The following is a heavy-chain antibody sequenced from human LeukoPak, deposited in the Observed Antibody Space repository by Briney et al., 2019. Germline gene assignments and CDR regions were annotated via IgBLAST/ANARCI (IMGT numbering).Heavy chain of an antibody. Sequence: PGGSLRLSCEVSGFIFSNNGMHWVRQAPGKGLEWVAVISYDGRKKYYRDSVKGRFSISRDNSKKTLYLQMNSLRAEDTAVYYCARDSGGAVAGTKTTYYYYGMDVWGQGTTVTVSS. D-gene: IGHD6-19*01. J-gene: IGHJ6*02. CDR3: ARDSGGAVAGTKTTYYYYGMDV. V-gene: IGHV3-30*03. CDR1: GFIFSNNG. CDR2: ISYDGRKK.